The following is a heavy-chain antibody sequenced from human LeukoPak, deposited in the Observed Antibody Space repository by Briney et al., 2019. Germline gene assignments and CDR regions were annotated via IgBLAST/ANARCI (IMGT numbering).Heavy chain of an antibody. CDR3: ASGRMTGDYYVNWFDP. D-gene: IGHD3-9*01. J-gene: IGHJ5*02. CDR2: IIPILGIA. Sequence: SVTVSCKASGGTFSSYAISWVRQAPGQGLEWMGRIIPILGIANYAQKFQGRVTITADKSTSTAYMELSSLRSEDTAVYYCASGRMTGDYYVNWFDPWGQGTLVTVSS. V-gene: IGHV1-69*04. CDR1: GGTFSSYA.